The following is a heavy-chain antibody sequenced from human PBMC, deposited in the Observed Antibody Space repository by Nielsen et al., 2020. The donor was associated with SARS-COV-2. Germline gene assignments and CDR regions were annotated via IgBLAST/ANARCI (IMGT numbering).Heavy chain of an antibody. Sequence: GGSLRLSCAASGFTFSSYSMNWVRQAPGKGLEWVSSISSSSSYIYYADSVKGRFTISRDNAKNSLYLQMNSLRAEDTAVYYCARDRGMAGMYYYGMDVWGQGTTVTVSS. D-gene: IGHD6-19*01. CDR2: ISSSSSYI. CDR3: ARDRGMAGMYYYGMDV. V-gene: IGHV3-21*01. J-gene: IGHJ6*02. CDR1: GFTFSSYS.